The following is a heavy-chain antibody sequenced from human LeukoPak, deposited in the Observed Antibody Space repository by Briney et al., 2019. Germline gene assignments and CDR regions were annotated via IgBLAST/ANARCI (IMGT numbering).Heavy chain of an antibody. Sequence: GGSLRLSCAASGFTVSSNYMSWARQAPGKGLEWVSVIYSGGNTDYADSVKGRFTISRDNSKNTLYLQMNSLRAEDTAVYYCARDLSYGSYGMDVWGQGATVTVSS. D-gene: IGHD5-18*01. CDR1: GFTVSSNY. CDR2: IYSGGNT. V-gene: IGHV3-66*01. J-gene: IGHJ6*02. CDR3: ARDLSYGSYGMDV.